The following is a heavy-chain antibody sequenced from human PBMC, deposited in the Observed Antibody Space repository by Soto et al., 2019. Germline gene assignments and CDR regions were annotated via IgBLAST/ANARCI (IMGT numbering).Heavy chain of an antibody. D-gene: IGHD6-19*01. CDR2: ISSSSSYT. CDR1: GFTFSDYY. V-gene: IGHV3-11*06. J-gene: IGHJ4*02. CDR3: ARVVGSGWYSLDY. Sequence: GGSLRLSCAASGFTFSDYYMSWIRQAPGKGLEWVSYISSSSSYTNYADSVKGRFTISRDNAKNSLYLQMNSLRAEDTAVYYCARVVGSGWYSLDYWGQGTRVTVSS.